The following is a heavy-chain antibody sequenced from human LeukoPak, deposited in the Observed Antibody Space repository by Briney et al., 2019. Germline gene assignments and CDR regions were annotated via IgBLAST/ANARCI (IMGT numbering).Heavy chain of an antibody. CDR1: GFTFSSYG. Sequence: SVGSLRLSCAASGFTFSSYGLHWVRQAPGKGLEWVAVIWYDGSHKYYADSVKGRFTISRDNSKNTLYLQMNSLRAEDTAVYYCAKDMGLISDYWGQGTLVTVSS. CDR3: AKDMGLISDY. V-gene: IGHV3-33*06. CDR2: IWYDGSHK. D-gene: IGHD2-8*01. J-gene: IGHJ4*02.